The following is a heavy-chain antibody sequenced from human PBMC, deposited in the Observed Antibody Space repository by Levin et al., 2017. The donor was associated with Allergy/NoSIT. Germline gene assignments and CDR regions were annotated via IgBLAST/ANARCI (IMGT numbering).Heavy chain of an antibody. CDR3: VRAGTRGVTAWFDP. CDR1: GGSISSGGYS. Sequence: SQTLSLPCAVSGGSISSGGYSWSWIRQPPGKGLEWIGDIDHRGRSTYSPSLKSRVTMSVDTSKNQFYLNLSSVTAADTAVYFCVRAGTRGVTAWFDPWGQGTLVTVSS. V-gene: IGHV4-30-2*01. J-gene: IGHJ5*02. CDR2: IDHRGRS. D-gene: IGHD3-10*01.